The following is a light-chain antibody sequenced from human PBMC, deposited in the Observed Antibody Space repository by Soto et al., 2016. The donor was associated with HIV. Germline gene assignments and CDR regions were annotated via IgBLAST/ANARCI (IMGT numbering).Light chain of an antibody. CDR1: NLEDQY. Sequence: SFDLTQPPSVSVSPGQTASIACSGDNLEDQYVCWYQQRPGQSPILLIYQDTKRPSGIPERFSGSNSGNTATLTISGTQAMDEADYYCQAWDSSSVVFGGGTELTVL. CDR3: QAWDSSSVV. V-gene: IGLV3-1*01. J-gene: IGLJ2*01. CDR2: QDT.